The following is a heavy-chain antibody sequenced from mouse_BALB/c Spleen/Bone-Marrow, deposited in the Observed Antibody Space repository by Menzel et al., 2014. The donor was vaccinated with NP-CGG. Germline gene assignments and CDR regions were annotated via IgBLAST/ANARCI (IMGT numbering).Heavy chain of an antibody. J-gene: IGHJ4*01. D-gene: IGHD1-2*01. CDR1: GYAFTNYL. Sequence: VQLQQSGAELVRPGTSVKVSCKASGYAFTNYLIEWVKQRPGQGLEWIGVINPGSGGTNYNEKFKGKATLTADKSSSSVYMQLSSLTSDVSAVYFCARSLLRRQNAMEYWGLRTSVTASS. CDR2: INPGSGGT. CDR3: ARSLLRRQNAMEY. V-gene: IGHV1-54*01.